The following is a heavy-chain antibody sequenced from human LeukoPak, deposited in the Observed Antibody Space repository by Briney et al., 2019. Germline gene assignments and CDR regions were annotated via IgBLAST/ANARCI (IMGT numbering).Heavy chain of an antibody. Sequence: GGSLKLSCAASGFSLSSYAMSWVRQAPGKGLEWVSSISGSGDNTYYAESVKGRFTISRDNSKNTLFLQMNSLRAEDTAVFYCAKRSGYTTGWFFDFWGQGTLVTVSS. V-gene: IGHV3-23*01. J-gene: IGHJ4*02. D-gene: IGHD6-19*01. CDR1: GFSLSSYA. CDR3: AKRSGYTTGWFFDF. CDR2: ISGSGDNT.